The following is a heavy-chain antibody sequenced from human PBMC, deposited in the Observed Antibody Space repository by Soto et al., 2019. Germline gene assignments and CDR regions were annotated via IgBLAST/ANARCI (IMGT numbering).Heavy chain of an antibody. V-gene: IGHV3-33*01. D-gene: IGHD5-12*01. CDR3: ARGGRWLQLPNFDY. J-gene: IGHJ4*02. CDR2: IWYDGSNK. CDR1: GFTFSSYG. Sequence: SGGSLRLSCAASGFTFSSYGMHWVRQAPGKGLEWVAVIWYDGSNKYYADSVKGRFTISRDNSKNTLYLQMNSLRAEDTAVYYCARGGRWLQLPNFDYWGQGTLVTVSS.